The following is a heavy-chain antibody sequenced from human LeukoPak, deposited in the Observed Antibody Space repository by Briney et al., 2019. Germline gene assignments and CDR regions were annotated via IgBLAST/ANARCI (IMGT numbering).Heavy chain of an antibody. Sequence: PSETLSLTCTVSGGSISSSSYYWGWIRQAPGKGLEWVSAISGSGGSTYYADSVKGRFTISRDNSKNTLYLQMNSLRAEDTAVYYCAKDRSAAAGGDYWGQGTLVTVSS. D-gene: IGHD6-13*01. CDR1: GGSISSSSYY. V-gene: IGHV3-23*01. CDR3: AKDRSAAAGGDY. CDR2: ISGSGGST. J-gene: IGHJ4*02.